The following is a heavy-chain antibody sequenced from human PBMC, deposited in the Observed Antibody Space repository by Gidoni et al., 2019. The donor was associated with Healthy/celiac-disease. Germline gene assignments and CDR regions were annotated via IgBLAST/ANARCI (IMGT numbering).Heavy chain of an antibody. V-gene: IGHV3-21*01. J-gene: IGHJ4*02. D-gene: IGHD3-3*01. CDR1: GFPFSSYS. CDR3: ARDYDFWSGYVY. CDR2: ISSSSSYI. Sequence: EVQLVESGGGLVKPGGSLRLPFAASGFPFSSYSMNWVRQAPGKGLEWVSSISSSSSYIYYADSVKGRFTISRDNAKNSLYLQMNSLRAEDTAVYYCARDYDFWSGYVYWGQGTLVTVSS.